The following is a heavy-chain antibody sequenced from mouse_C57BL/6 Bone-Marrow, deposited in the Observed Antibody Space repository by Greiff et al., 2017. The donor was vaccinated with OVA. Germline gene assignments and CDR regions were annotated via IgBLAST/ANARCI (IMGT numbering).Heavy chain of an antibody. CDR2: IDPENGDT. Sequence: EVQLQQSGAELVRPGDSVKLSCTASGFNIKDDYMHWVKQRPEQGLEWIGWIDPENGDTEYASKFQGKATITADTSSNTAYLQLSSLTSEDTAVYYCTPYWYFDVWGTGTTVTVSS. CDR1: GFNIKDDY. V-gene: IGHV14-4*01. CDR3: TPYWYFDV. J-gene: IGHJ1*03.